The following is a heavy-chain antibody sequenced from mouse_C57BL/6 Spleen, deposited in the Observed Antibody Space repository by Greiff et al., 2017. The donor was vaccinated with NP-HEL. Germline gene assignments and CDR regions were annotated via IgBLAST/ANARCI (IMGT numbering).Heavy chain of an antibody. CDR2: IYPGSGNT. CDR3: ARRGPDSSHWYFDV. CDR1: GYTFTDYY. V-gene: IGHV1-76*01. Sequence: VQLQQSGAELVRPGASVKLSCKASGYTFTDYYINWVKQRPGQGLEWIARIYPGSGNTYYNEKFKGKATLTAEKSSSTAYMPLSSLTSEDSAVYFCARRGPDSSHWYFDVWGTGTTVTVSS. J-gene: IGHJ1*03. D-gene: IGHD3-3*01.